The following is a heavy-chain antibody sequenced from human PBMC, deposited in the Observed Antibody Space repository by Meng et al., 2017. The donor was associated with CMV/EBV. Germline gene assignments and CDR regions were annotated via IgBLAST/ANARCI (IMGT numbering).Heavy chain of an antibody. V-gene: IGHV3-33*01. J-gene: IGHJ4*02. CDR3: ATSTGTTTGFDY. CDR1: GFTFSSYG. Sequence: GESLKISCAASGFTFSSYGMHWVRQAPGKGLEWVAVIGYDGSNKYYADSVKGRFTISRDNSKNTLYLQMNSLRAEDTAVYYCATSTGTTTGFDYWCQGTLVTVSS. CDR2: IGYDGSNK. D-gene: IGHD1-7*01.